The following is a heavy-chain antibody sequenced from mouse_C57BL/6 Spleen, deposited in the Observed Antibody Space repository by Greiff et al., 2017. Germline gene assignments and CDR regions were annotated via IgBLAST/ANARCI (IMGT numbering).Heavy chain of an antibody. CDR2: IRSKSNNYAT. V-gene: IGHV10-1*01. J-gene: IGHJ1*03. CDR3: VRQRADYYGSGHWYFDV. CDR1: GFSFNTYA. D-gene: IGHD1-1*01. Sequence: DAGGGLVQPKGSLKLSCAASGFSFNTYAMNWVRQAPGKGLEWVARIRSKSNNYATYFADSVKDRFTISRDDSESMLYLQMNNLKTEDTAMYYCVRQRADYYGSGHWYFDVWGTGTTVTVSS.